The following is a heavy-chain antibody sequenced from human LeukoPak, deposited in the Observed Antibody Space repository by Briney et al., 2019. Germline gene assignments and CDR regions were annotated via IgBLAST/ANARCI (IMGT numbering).Heavy chain of an antibody. V-gene: IGHV3-30*03. D-gene: IGHD6-13*01. J-gene: IGHJ4*02. CDR1: GFTFSSYG. CDR2: ISYDGSNK. CDR3: ARVEKYSSSWDGEDY. Sequence: GGSLRLSCAASGFTFSSYGMHWVRQAQGKGLESVAVISYDGSNKYYADSVKGRFTISRDNSKNTLYLQMNSLRAEDTAVYYCARVEKYSSSWDGEDYWGQGTLVTVSS.